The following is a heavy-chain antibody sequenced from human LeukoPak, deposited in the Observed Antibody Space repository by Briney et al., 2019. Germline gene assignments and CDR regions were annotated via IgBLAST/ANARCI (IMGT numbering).Heavy chain of an antibody. D-gene: IGHD3-3*01. CDR3: ARESGFMMVGEINADNWFDL. J-gene: IGHJ5*02. V-gene: IGHV3-30*04. CDR2: ISDDGSKR. CDR1: GFTFRDSA. Sequence: PGRSLRLSCSGAGFTFRDSAFHWVRQAPGKGMEWVAVISDDGSKRFYADSVKGRFTISRDNSSDTLYLHMQTLRPEDSAVYYCARESGFMMVGEINADNWFDLWGQGTPVTVSS.